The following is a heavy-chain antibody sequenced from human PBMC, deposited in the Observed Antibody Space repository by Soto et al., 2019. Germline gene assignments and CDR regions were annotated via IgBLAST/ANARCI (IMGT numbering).Heavy chain of an antibody. CDR2: ISYDGSNK. V-gene: IGHV3-30*18. CDR1: GFTFSSYG. Sequence: GGSLRLSCAASGFTFSSYGMHWVRQAPGKGLEWVAVISYDGSNKYYADSVKGRFTISRDNSKDTLYLQMNSLRAEDTAVYYCAKGIAVAGSYYYYYGMDVWGQGTTVTVSS. D-gene: IGHD6-19*01. J-gene: IGHJ6*02. CDR3: AKGIAVAGSYYYYYGMDV.